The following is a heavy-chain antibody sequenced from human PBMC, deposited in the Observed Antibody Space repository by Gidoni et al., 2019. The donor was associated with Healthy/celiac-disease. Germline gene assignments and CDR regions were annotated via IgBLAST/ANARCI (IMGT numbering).Heavy chain of an antibody. D-gene: IGHD3-3*01. CDR2: ISSSSSYI. V-gene: IGHV3-21*01. CDR1: GFTFGSYS. J-gene: IGHJ5*02. CDR3: ARDGDYDFWSGGNWFDP. Sequence: EVQLVESGGGLVKPGGSLRLSCAASGFTFGSYSMNWARQAPGKGLEWVSSISSSSSYIYYADSVKGRFTISRDNAKNSLYLQMNSLRAEDTAVYYCARDGDYDFWSGGNWFDPWGQGTLVTVSS.